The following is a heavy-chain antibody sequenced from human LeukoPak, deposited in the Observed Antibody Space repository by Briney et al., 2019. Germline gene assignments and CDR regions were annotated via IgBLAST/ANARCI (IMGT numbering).Heavy chain of an antibody. CDR2: IYTSGST. V-gene: IGHV4-4*07. J-gene: IGHJ5*02. CDR1: GGSISSYY. D-gene: IGHD6-19*01. Sequence: SETLSLTCTVSGGSISSYYWSWIRQPAGKGLEWIGRIYTSGSTNYNPSLKSRVTISVDTSKNQFSLKLSSVTAADTAVYYCARGPDYSSGWYFWFDPWGQGTLVTVSS. CDR3: ARGPDYSSGWYFWFDP.